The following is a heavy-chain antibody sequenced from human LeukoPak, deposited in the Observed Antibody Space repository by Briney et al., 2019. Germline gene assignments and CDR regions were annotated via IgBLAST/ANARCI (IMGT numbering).Heavy chain of an antibody. J-gene: IGHJ4*02. CDR2: INHSGST. V-gene: IGHV4-34*01. Sequence: EINHSGSTNYNPSLKSRVTISVDTSKSQFSLKLSSVTAADTAVYYCARDQVATSVFFDYWGQGTLVTVSS. D-gene: IGHD5-12*01. CDR3: ARDQVATSVFFDY.